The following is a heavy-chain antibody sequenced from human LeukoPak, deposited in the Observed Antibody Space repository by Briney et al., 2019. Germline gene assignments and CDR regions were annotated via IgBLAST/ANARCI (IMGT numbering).Heavy chain of an antibody. J-gene: IGHJ4*02. CDR3: ASNYYDILTGYPDY. CDR2: INHSGST. CDR1: GGSFSGYY. D-gene: IGHD3-9*01. Sequence: SETLSLTCAVYGGSFSGYYWSWIRQPPGKGLEWIGEINHSGSTNHNPSLKSRVTISVDTSKNQFSLKLSSVTAADTAVYYCASNYYDILTGYPDYWGQGTLVTVSS. V-gene: IGHV4-34*01.